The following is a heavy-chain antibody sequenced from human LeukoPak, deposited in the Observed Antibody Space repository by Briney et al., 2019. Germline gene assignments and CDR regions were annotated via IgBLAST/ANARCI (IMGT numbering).Heavy chain of an antibody. J-gene: IGHJ4*02. CDR3: AKDRGIAAAGSLPDY. D-gene: IGHD6-13*01. CDR2: ISWDGGST. V-gene: IGHV3-43*01. CDR1: GFTFDDYT. Sequence: GGSLRLSCAASGFTFDDYTMHWVRHAPGKGLEWVPLISWDGGSTYYADSVKGRFTISRDNSKNSLYLQMNSLRTEDTALYYCAKDRGIAAAGSLPDYWGQGTLVTVSS.